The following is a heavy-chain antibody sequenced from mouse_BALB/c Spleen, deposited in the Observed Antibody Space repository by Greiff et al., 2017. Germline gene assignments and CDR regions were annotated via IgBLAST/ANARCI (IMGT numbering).Heavy chain of an antibody. CDR2: IRLKSNNYAT. V-gene: IGHV6-6*02. CDR3: TRQGWFAY. CDR1: GFTFSNYW. Sequence: EVKLEESGGGLVQPGGSLKLSCVASGFTFSNYWMNWVRQSPEKGLEWVAEIRLKSNNYATHYAESVKGRFTISRDDSKSSVYLQMNNLRAEDTGIYYCTRQGWFAYWGQGTLVTVSA. J-gene: IGHJ3*01.